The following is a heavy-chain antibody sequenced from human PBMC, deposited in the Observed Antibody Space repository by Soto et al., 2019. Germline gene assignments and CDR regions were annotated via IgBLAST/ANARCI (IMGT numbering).Heavy chain of an antibody. CDR3: ARVDVLRFLEWSNYYYE. J-gene: IGHJ4*02. CDR1: GGSISSGGYY. D-gene: IGHD3-3*01. CDR2: IYYSGST. Sequence: SETLSLTCTVSGGSISSGGYYWSWLRQHPGKGLEWIGYIYYSGSTYYNPSLKSRVTISVDTSKNQFSLKLSSVTAADTAVYYCARVDVLRFLEWSNYYYEWSQGTLVIVSS. V-gene: IGHV4-31*03.